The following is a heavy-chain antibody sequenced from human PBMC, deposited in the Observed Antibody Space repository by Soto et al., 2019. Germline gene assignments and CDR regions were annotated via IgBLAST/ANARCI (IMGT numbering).Heavy chain of an antibody. J-gene: IGHJ1*01. CDR2: IDPSDSYT. Sequence: GESLNISCQTSDEIFNTYWITWVRQMPGRGLEWVGRIDPSDSYTTYNPSLKGHVILSVDKSMNTAYVQWTSLRASDTAMYFCGRDFGSGHADVWGQGTLVTVSS. CDR3: GRDFGSGHADV. CDR1: DEIFNTYW. D-gene: IGHD1-26*01. V-gene: IGHV5-10-1*01.